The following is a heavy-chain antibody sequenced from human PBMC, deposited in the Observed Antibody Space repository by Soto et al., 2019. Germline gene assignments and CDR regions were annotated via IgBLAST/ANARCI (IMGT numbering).Heavy chain of an antibody. J-gene: IGHJ5*02. Sequence: QITLKESGPTLVKPTQTLTLTCTFSGFSLSTSGVGVGWIRQPPGKALEWLALIYWDDDKRYSPSLKSRLTSPKQTSKNQVVHTMTNMDPVDTATSYCAHYPPRYYYDSSAPSEGFDPWGQGTLVTVSS. CDR2: IYWDDDK. V-gene: IGHV2-5*02. CDR3: AHYPPRYYYDSSAPSEGFDP. CDR1: GFSLSTSGVG. D-gene: IGHD3-22*01.